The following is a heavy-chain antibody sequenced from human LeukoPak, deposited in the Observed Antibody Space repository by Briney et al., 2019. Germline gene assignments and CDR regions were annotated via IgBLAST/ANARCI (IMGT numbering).Heavy chain of an antibody. V-gene: IGHV3-23*01. J-gene: IGHJ5*01. CDR1: GFTFSSYA. Sequence: PGGSLRLSCAASGFTFSSYAMSWVRQAPGKGLESVSAISDSGGTTYYAESVKGRFTMSRDNSKNTLYLQMNSLRVEDTAEYYCAKFNRGYCSSSSCPNWFDSWGQGTLVTVSS. CDR2: ISDSGGTT. CDR3: AKFNRGYCSSSSCPNWFDS. D-gene: IGHD2-2*01.